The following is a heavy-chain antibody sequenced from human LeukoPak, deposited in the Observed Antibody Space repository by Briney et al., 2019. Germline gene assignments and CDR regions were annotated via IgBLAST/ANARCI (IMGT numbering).Heavy chain of an antibody. D-gene: IGHD1-20*01. Sequence: SETLSLTCTVSGGSIGSSSYYWGWIRQPPGKGLEWIGSIYYSGSTYYNPSLKSRVTISVDTSKNQFSLKLSSVTAADTAVYYCARDRAIITGTTYVAFDIWGQGTMVTVSS. V-gene: IGHV4-39*07. CDR2: IYYSGST. J-gene: IGHJ3*02. CDR3: ARDRAIITGTTYVAFDI. CDR1: GGSIGSSSYY.